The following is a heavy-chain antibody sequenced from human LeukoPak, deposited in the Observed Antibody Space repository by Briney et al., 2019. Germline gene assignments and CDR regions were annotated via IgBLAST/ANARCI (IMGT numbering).Heavy chain of an antibody. Sequence: GGSLRLSCAASGFMFSSYAMNWVRQVPGKGLEWASTISNTGASTYYADSVKGRFTISRDNSKNTLYLQMNSLRAEDTAVYYCAKDLGSSGWYIDYWGQGTLVTVSS. V-gene: IGHV3-23*01. CDR2: ISNTGAST. J-gene: IGHJ4*02. D-gene: IGHD6-19*01. CDR3: AKDLGSSGWYIDY. CDR1: GFMFSSYA.